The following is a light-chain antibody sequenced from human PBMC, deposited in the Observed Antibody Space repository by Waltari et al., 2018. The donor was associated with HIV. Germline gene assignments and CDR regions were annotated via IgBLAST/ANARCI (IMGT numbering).Light chain of an antibody. CDR1: NIGSKS. CDR2: DDT. CDR3: QVCDSSSDHWV. J-gene: IGLJ3*02. Sequence: SYVLTQPPSVSVAPGKTARITCGRTNIGSKSVHWYQQPPGQAPVLVIYDDTDRPSGIPERFSGSNSGNTATLTISRVEAGDEADYYCQVCDSSSDHWVFGGGTKLTVL. V-gene: IGLV3-21*04.